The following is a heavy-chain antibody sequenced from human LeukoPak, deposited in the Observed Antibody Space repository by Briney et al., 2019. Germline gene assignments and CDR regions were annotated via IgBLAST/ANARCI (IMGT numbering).Heavy chain of an antibody. CDR3: ARDPSAARAFTSFDY. D-gene: IGHD6-25*01. V-gene: IGHV4-39*07. J-gene: IGHJ4*02. Sequence: SETLSLTCTVSGDSISNNNYYWAWIRQPPGKGLEWIGSIYYSGTTYYNPSLKSRVTISVDTSKNQFFLKLSSVTAADTAVYYCARDPSAARAFTSFDYWGQGTLVTVSS. CDR1: GDSISNNNYY. CDR2: IYYSGTT.